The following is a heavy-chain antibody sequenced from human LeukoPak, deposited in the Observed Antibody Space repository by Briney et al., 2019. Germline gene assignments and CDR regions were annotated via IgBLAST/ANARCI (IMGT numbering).Heavy chain of an antibody. CDR2: IRYDGSNK. CDR1: GFTFSSYG. J-gene: IGHJ2*01. CDR3: AKDAFLGYCSGGSCPHWYFDL. Sequence: GGSLRLSCAASGFTFSSYGMHWVRQAPGKGLEWVAFIRYDGSNKYYADSVKGRFTISRDNSKNTLYLQMNSLRAEDTAVYYCAKDAFLGYCSGGSCPHWYFDLWGRGTLVTVSS. V-gene: IGHV3-30*02. D-gene: IGHD2-15*01.